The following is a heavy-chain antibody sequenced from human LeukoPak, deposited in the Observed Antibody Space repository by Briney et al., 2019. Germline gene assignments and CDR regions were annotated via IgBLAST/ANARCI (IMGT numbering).Heavy chain of an antibody. Sequence: GESLKISCKGSGYSFSSYWIGWVRQMPGKGLEWMGIIYPGDSDTRYSPSFQGQVTISVDKSISTAYVQWSSLKASDTAMYYCARRVLDYFEHWGQGTLVTVSS. V-gene: IGHV5-51*01. D-gene: IGHD4/OR15-4a*01. J-gene: IGHJ4*02. CDR1: GYSFSSYW. CDR3: ARRVLDYFEH. CDR2: IYPGDSDT.